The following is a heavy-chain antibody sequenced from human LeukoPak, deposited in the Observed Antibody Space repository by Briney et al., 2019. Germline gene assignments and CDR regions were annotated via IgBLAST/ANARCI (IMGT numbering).Heavy chain of an antibody. Sequence: SETLSLTCAVYGGSFSGYYWSWIRQPPGKWLEWIGEINHSGSTNYNPSLKSRVTISVDTSKNQFSLKLSSVTAADTAVYYCARHKIRRYSYGPGAFDIWGQGTMVTVSS. J-gene: IGHJ3*02. CDR3: ARHKIRRYSYGPGAFDI. D-gene: IGHD5-18*01. CDR2: INHSGST. V-gene: IGHV4-34*01. CDR1: GGSFSGYY.